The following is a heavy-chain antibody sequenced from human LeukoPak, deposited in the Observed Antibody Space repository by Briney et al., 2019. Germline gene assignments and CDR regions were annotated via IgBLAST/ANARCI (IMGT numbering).Heavy chain of an antibody. CDR3: VSYLWFGETLIDY. J-gene: IGHJ4*02. V-gene: IGHV3-74*01. Sequence: GGSLRLSCAASGFTFSSHWMHWVRQAPGKGLVWVSRIKSDGSSTNYADSVKGRFTISRDNAKNTLYLQMNSLRAEDTALYYCVSYLWFGETLIDYWGQGTPVTASS. D-gene: IGHD3-10*01. CDR2: IKSDGSST. CDR1: GFTFSSHW.